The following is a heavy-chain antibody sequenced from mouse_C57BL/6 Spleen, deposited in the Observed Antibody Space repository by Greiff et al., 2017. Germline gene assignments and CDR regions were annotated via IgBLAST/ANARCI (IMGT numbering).Heavy chain of an antibody. D-gene: IGHD1-1*01. J-gene: IGHJ1*03. CDR2: INPSNGGT. Sequence: QVQLQQPGTELVKPGASVKLSCMASGYTFTTYWLHWVKQRPGQGLEWIGNINPSNGGTNYNEKFKSKATLTVDKSSSTAYMQRSSLTSEDSAVYYCARSGVYGSCLYWDIDVWGTGTSVTVSS. CDR1: GYTFTTYW. CDR3: ARSGVYGSCLYWDIDV. V-gene: IGHV1-53*01.